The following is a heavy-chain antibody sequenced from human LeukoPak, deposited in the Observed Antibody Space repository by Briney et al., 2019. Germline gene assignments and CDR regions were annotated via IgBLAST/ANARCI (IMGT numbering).Heavy chain of an antibody. Sequence: GGSLRLSCAASGFTFSSYAMHWVRQAPGKGLEWVAVISYDGSNKYYADSVKGRFTISRDNSKNTLYLQMNSLRGEDTAVYYCANFERTVAGPYNWFDPWGQGTLVTVSS. J-gene: IGHJ5*02. CDR3: ANFERTVAGPYNWFDP. D-gene: IGHD6-19*01. CDR1: GFTFSSYA. V-gene: IGHV3-30-3*01. CDR2: ISYDGSNK.